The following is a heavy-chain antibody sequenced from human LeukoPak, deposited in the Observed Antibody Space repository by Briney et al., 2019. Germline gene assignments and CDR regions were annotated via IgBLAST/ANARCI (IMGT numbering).Heavy chain of an antibody. D-gene: IGHD6-19*01. V-gene: IGHV4-59*08. CDR3: ARRLSPSAWFKGAYYFDY. Sequence: SETLSLTCTVSGGSISSYYWSWLRQPPGKGLEWIGYIYYIGTTNYNPSLKSRVTISVDTSKNQFSLRLSSVTAADTAVYYCARRLSPSAWFKGAYYFDYWGQGTLVTVSS. J-gene: IGHJ4*02. CDR2: IYYIGTT. CDR1: GGSISSYY.